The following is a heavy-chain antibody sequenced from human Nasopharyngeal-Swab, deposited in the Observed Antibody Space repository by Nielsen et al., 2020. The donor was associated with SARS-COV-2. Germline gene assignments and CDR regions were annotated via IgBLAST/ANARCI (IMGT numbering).Heavy chain of an antibody. V-gene: IGHV1-46*01. CDR3: ASLGGLWSDY. D-gene: IGHD5-18*01. J-gene: IGHJ4*02. CDR2: INPSGGST. CDR1: AYTFTSYY. Sequence: ASVQVSCKASAYTFTSYYMHWVRQAPGQGLEWMGIINPSGGSTSYAQKFQGRVTMTRDTSTSTVYMELRSEDTAVYYCASLGGLWSDYWGQGTLVTVSS.